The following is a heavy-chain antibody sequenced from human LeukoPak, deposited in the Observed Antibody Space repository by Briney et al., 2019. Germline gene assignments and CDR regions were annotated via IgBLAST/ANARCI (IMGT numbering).Heavy chain of an antibody. CDR3: ARGCSGYASNWFDS. J-gene: IGHJ5*01. CDR2: INPSGGST. CDR1: GYTFTGYY. V-gene: IGHV1-46*01. Sequence: VASVRDSCKASGYTFTGYYMCSVRQTPGQRREWVGIINPSGGSTSYAQKFQGRATMTTDTSTRTVYMELSSMRTEDTAVYYCARGCSGYASNWFDSWGQGTLVTVSS. D-gene: IGHD5-12*01.